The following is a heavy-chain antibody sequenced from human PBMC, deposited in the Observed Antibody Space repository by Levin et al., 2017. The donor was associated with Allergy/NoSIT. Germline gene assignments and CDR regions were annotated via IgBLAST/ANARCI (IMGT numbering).Heavy chain of an antibody. Sequence: GESLKISCKASGYSFTTYWIAWVRQMPGKGLEWMGIIYPGDSETRYSPSFEGQVIISADHYINTAYLRWSSLKASDTAMYYCARLPTGTRHYCSDGGCYSNTFDPWGQGTLVTVSS. CDR1: GYSFTTYW. V-gene: IGHV5-51*01. CDR2: IYPGDSET. J-gene: IGHJ5*02. CDR3: ARLPTGTRHYCSDGGCYSNTFDP. D-gene: IGHD2-15*01.